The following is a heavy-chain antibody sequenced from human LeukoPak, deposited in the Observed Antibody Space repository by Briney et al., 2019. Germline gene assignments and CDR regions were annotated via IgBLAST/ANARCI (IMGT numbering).Heavy chain of an antibody. CDR1: GGSISSSSYY. J-gene: IGHJ4*02. Sequence: PSETLSLTCTVSGGSISSSSYYWGWIRQPPGKGLEWIGSIYYSGSTYYNPSLKSRVTISVDTSKNQFSLNLSSVTAADTAVYYCARLPMVRGVTEYYFDYWGQGTLVTVSS. D-gene: IGHD3-10*01. CDR3: ARLPMVRGVTEYYFDY. V-gene: IGHV4-39*07. CDR2: IYYSGST.